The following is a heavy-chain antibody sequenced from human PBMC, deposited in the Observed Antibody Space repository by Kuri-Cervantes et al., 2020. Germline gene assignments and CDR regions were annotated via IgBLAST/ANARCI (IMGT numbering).Heavy chain of an antibody. CDR3: AKDIAVAGGAFDI. D-gene: IGHD6-19*01. CDR1: GFTFSSYA. V-gene: IGHV3-74*01. J-gene: IGHJ3*02. CDR2: INSDGSSS. Sequence: GGSLRLSCAASGFTFSSYAMSWVRQTPEKRLVWVSRINSDGSSSSYADSVKGRFTISRDNAKKTLYLQMNSLRAEDTALYYCAKDIAVAGGAFDIWGQGTMVTVSS.